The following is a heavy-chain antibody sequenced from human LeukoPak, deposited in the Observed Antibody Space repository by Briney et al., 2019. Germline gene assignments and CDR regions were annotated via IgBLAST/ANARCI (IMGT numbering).Heavy chain of an antibody. CDR2: ISYNGDST. J-gene: IGHJ3*02. CDR1: GFTFSDYW. D-gene: IGHD1-26*01. V-gene: IGHV3-64D*09. CDR3: VSDRETQEQI. Sequence: PGGSLRLSCAASGFTFSDYWMHWVRQAPGKGLEYVSAISYNGDSTYYVDSVKGRFTISRDNSKNTLDLQMSSLRPEDTAVYYCVSDRETQEQIWGPGTLVTVSS.